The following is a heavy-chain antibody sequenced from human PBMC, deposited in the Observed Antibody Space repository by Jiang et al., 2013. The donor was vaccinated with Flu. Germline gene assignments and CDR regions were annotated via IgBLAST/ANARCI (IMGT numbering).Heavy chain of an antibody. CDR2: INPNSGGT. J-gene: IGHJ4*02. V-gene: IGHV1-2*06. CDR1: GYTFTGYY. D-gene: IGHD6-19*01. CDR3: ARGGILYSSGWVFDY. Sequence: ASVKVSCKASGYTFTGYYMHWVRQAPGQGLEWMGRINPNSGGTNYAQKFQGRVTMTRDTSISTAYMELSRLRSDDTAVYYCARGGILYSSGWVFDYWGQGTLVTVSS.